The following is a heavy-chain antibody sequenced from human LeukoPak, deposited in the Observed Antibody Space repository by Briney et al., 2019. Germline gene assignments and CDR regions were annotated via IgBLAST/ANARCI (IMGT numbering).Heavy chain of an antibody. Sequence: SETLSLTCTVSGVSISSGGYCWTWIRLHPGKGLEWIGYIYYSGSTSYNPSLKSRITISGDTSKNQFSLKLNSATAADTAVYYCAGGSDVSTAFDFWGQGTMVTVSS. D-gene: IGHD2/OR15-2a*01. CDR3: AGGSDVSTAFDF. J-gene: IGHJ3*01. V-gene: IGHV4-31*03. CDR2: IYYSGST. CDR1: GVSISSGGYC.